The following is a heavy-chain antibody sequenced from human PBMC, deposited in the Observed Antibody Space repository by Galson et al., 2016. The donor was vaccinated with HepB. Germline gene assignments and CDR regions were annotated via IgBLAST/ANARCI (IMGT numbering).Heavy chain of an antibody. V-gene: IGHV3-9*01. J-gene: IGHJ4*02. CDR3: AKDITGYEGDGYFDC. D-gene: IGHD2-2*01. CDR1: GFSFDEYA. CDR2: ISWNSGII. Sequence: SLRLSCAASGFSFDEYAMDWVRQAPGKGLEWVSGISWNSGIIGYADSVKGRFTISRDNAKNFLYLQMNSLRAEDTALYYCAKDITGYEGDGYFDCWGQGILVSVSS.